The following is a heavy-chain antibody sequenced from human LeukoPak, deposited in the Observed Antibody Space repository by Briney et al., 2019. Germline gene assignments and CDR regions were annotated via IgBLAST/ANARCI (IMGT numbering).Heavy chain of an antibody. Sequence: PSETLSLTCTVSGGSISGFYWSWIRQPPGKGLEWIGYVHYSGSTTYNPSLKSLVTISLDTSENQFSLNLNSVTAAGTAVYYCARRNKCPADVWGQGTTVTVSS. J-gene: IGHJ6*02. V-gene: IGHV4-59*01. CDR2: VHYSGST. CDR3: ARRNKCPADV. CDR1: GGSISGFY. D-gene: IGHD1-14*01.